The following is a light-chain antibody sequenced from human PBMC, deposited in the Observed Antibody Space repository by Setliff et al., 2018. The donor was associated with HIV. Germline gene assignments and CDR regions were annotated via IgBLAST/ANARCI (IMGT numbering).Light chain of an antibody. Sequence: QSVLSQPASVSGSPGQSIFISCTGTSADVGGYNYVSWYQQHPGKVPKLMIYEVSNRPSGVSNRFSGSKSGNTASLTISGLQAEDEADYYCSSYTSSSTLEVFGTGTKVTVL. J-gene: IGLJ1*01. CDR2: EVS. V-gene: IGLV2-14*01. CDR1: SADVGGYNY. CDR3: SSYTSSSTLEV.